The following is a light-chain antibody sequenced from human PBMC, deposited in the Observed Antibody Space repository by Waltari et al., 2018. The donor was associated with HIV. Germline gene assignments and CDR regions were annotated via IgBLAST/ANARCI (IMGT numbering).Light chain of an antibody. Sequence: SYVLTQPPSVSVAPGQTASIPCGGDNIGRKSVHWYQQRPGQAPLLVVYDDTDRPSGIPERFSGSNSGSTATLTISRVETGDEADFYCQVWDSNTDQYVFGDGTRVTVL. CDR3: QVWDSNTDQYV. J-gene: IGLJ1*01. V-gene: IGLV3-21*02. CDR2: DDT. CDR1: NIGRKS.